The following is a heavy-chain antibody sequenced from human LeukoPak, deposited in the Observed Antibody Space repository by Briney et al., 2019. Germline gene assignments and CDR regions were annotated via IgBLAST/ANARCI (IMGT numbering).Heavy chain of an antibody. J-gene: IGHJ4*02. CDR3: EKDLHPRWLLHKEYYFDY. D-gene: IGHD6-19*01. Sequence: GGSLRLSCAASGFTFDDYAMHWVRQAPGKGLEWVSGISWNSGSIGYADSVKGRFTISRDNAKNSLYLQMNSLRAEDTALYYCEKDLHPRWLLHKEYYFDYWGQGTLVTVSS. CDR1: GFTFDDYA. V-gene: IGHV3-9*01. CDR2: ISWNSGSI.